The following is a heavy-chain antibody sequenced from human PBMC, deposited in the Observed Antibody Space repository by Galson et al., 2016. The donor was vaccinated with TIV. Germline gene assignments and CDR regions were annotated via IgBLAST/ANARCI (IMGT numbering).Heavy chain of an antibody. V-gene: IGHV3-33*01. D-gene: IGHD6-19*01. CDR2: TWYDGSNK. J-gene: IGHJ4*02. Sequence: SLRLSCAASGFTFSTYGMHWVRQAPGKGLEWVAVTWYDGSNKYYGDSVKGRFTISRDNSKNTLYLQMNSLRAEDTAVYYCAREGIVVAGTIDYWGQGILVTVSS. CDR1: GFTFSTYG. CDR3: AREGIVVAGTIDY.